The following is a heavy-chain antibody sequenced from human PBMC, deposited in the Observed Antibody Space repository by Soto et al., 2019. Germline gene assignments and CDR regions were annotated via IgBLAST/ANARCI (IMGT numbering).Heavy chain of an antibody. CDR3: ARDRDDYDSGKYYNRIDF. J-gene: IGHJ4*02. CDR2: IIPLFGTP. V-gene: IGHV1-69*01. Sequence: QVQLVQSGAEVKKPGSSVKVSCKASGGIFSTYAISWLRQAPGQGLEWMGGIIPLFGTPNYAQRFQGRVTITANESTSPAYIELSRLRSEDTAVYYCARDRDDYDSGKYYNRIDFWGQGTLVTVS. CDR1: GGIFSTYA. D-gene: IGHD3-10*01.